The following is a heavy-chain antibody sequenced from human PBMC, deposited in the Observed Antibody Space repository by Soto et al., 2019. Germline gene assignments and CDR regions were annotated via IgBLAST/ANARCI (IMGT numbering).Heavy chain of an antibody. Sequence: GGSLRLSCAASGFTFGNFVMRWVRQTPGKGLEWVATITETGGDTYYTDSVKGRFTISRDNSKNTLYLQMTSLRAEDTALYYCTKASSDRNHMEVWGPGTTVTVSS. CDR2: ITETGGDT. J-gene: IGHJ6*02. CDR1: GFTFGNFV. V-gene: IGHV3-23*01. CDR3: TKASSDRNHMEV.